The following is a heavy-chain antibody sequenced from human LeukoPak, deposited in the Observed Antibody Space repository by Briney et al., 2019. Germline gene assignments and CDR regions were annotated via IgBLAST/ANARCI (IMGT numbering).Heavy chain of an antibody. J-gene: IGHJ4*02. CDR2: IKQDGSEK. Sequence: GGSLRLSCAASGFTFSSYWMSWVRQAPGKGLEWVANIKQDGSEKYYVDSVKGRFTISRDNAKNSLYLQMNSLRAEDTAVYHCARPRRTDYYGSGSYFDYWGQGTLVTVSS. CDR3: ARPRRTDYYGSGSYFDY. CDR1: GFTFSSYW. D-gene: IGHD3-10*01. V-gene: IGHV3-7*01.